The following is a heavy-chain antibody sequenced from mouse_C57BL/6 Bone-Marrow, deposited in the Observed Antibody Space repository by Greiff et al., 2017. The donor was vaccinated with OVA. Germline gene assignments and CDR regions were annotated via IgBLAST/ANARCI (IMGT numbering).Heavy chain of an antibody. D-gene: IGHD1-1*01. CDR3: AKDGSSYEFAY. V-gene: IGHV2-5*01. J-gene: IGHJ3*01. Sequence: FQLQQSGPGLVQPSQSLSITCTVSGFSLTSNGVHWVRQSPGKGLEWLGVIWRGGSTDYNAAFMSRLSLTKDNSKSQVFFKMNSLQADDTAIYVCAKDGSSYEFAYWGQGTLVTVSA. CDR2: IWRGGST. CDR1: GFSLTSNG.